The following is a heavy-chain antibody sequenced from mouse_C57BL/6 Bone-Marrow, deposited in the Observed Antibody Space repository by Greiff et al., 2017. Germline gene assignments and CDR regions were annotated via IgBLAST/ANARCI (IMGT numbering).Heavy chain of an antibody. J-gene: IGHJ4*01. CDR1: GYAFSSSW. V-gene: IGHV1-82*01. D-gene: IGHD1-1*01. CDR3: ARPLIYYDGSSYVDYAMDY. Sequence: VQLQQSGPELVKPGASVKISCKASGYAFSSSWMNWVKQRPGKGLEWIGQIYPGDGDTNYNGKFKGKATLTADKSSSTAYMQLSSLTSEDSAVYFCARPLIYYDGSSYVDYAMDYWGQGTSVTVSA. CDR2: IYPGDGDT.